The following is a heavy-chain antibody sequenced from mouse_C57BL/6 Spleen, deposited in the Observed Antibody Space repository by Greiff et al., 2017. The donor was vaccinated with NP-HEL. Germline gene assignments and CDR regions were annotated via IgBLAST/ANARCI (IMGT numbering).Heavy chain of an antibody. CDR2: INPNNGGT. D-gene: IGHD1-1*01. J-gene: IGHJ2*01. CDR3: ARLNYYGSSSDY. CDR1: GYTFTDYY. Sequence: VQLQQSGPELVKPGASVKISCKASGYTFTDYYMNWVKQSHGKSLEWIGDINPNNGGTSYNQKFKGKATLTVDKSSSTAYMELRSLTSEDSAVYYCARLNYYGSSSDYWGQGTTLTVSS. V-gene: IGHV1-26*01.